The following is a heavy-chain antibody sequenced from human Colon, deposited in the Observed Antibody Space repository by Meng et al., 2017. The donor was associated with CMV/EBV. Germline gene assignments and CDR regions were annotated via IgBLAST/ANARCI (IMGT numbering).Heavy chain of an antibody. CDR2: TIPFFGMT. CDR3: ESRGSYCSGDNCYYWFDS. Sequence: TFSRNGISWVRKAPGQGLERMGGTIPFFGMTSYKQNFQGRITFTEDRSTGIFYLELTSLKSEDTAVYYCESRGSYCSGDNCYYWFDSWGQGTLVTVSS. J-gene: IGHJ5*01. V-gene: IGHV1-69*17. D-gene: IGHD2-15*01. CDR1: TFSRNG.